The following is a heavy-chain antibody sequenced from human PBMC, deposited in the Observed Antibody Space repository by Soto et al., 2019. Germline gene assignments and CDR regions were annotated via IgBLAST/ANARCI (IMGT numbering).Heavy chain of an antibody. J-gene: IGHJ4*02. D-gene: IGHD3-22*01. V-gene: IGHV3-23*01. CDR2: ISYGGGTT. CDR3: AKNPGYYYDSTGYHFDY. Sequence: GGSLRLSCAASEFTFSNYAMSWVRQAPGKGLEWVSAISYGGGTTYYADSVKGRFTISRDNSRNTLYLQMNSLRAEDTAVYYCAKNPGYYYDSTGYHFDYWGQGT. CDR1: EFTFSNYA.